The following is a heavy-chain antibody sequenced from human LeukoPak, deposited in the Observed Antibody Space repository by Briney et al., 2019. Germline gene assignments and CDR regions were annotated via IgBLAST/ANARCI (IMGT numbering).Heavy chain of an antibody. Sequence: SETLSLTCTVSGGSINSSTYYWGWIRQPPGKGLEWIGSLYYSGSTYYYNPSLKSRVTISVDTSKNQFSLKLSSVTAADTAVYYCARQTVLEWLLSLPNYFDYWGQGTLVTVSS. V-gene: IGHV4-39*01. CDR3: ARQTVLEWLLSLPNYFDY. J-gene: IGHJ4*02. CDR2: LYYSGSTY. D-gene: IGHD3-3*01. CDR1: GGSINSSTYY.